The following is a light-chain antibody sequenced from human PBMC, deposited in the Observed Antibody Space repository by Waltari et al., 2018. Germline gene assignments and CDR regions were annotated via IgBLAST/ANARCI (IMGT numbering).Light chain of an antibody. CDR2: DSS. V-gene: IGKV3-11*01. Sequence: EIVLTQSQATLSLSPGGRATLSCRASQSLNNKLAWYQQKPGQDPRLLIYDSSRRVTGIPDKFSGSVSGTEFTLTIISLDPEDVAVYFCQQGTAWSWTFGQGTKVEI. CDR3: QQGTAWSWT. CDR1: QSLNNK. J-gene: IGKJ1*01.